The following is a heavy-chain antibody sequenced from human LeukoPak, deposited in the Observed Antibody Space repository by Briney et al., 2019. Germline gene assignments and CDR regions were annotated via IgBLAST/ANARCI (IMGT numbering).Heavy chain of an antibody. J-gene: IGHJ6*04. V-gene: IGHV3-48*04. CDR1: GFTFYSYG. Sequence: PGGSLRLSCAASGFTFYSYGMSWVRQAPGKGLEWVSGISGGSSTTYYADSVKGRFTISRDNAKNSLYLQMNSLRAEDTAVYYCAELGITMIGGVWGKGTTVTISS. D-gene: IGHD3-10*02. CDR3: AELGITMIGGV. CDR2: ISGGSSTT.